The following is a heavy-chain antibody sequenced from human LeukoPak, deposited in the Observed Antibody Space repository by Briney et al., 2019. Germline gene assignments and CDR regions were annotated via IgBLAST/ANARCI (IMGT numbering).Heavy chain of an antibody. V-gene: IGHV4-34*01. J-gene: IGHJ6*03. CDR1: GGSFSGYY. Sequence: PSETLSLTCAVYGGSFSGYYWSWIRQPPGKGLEWIGEINHSGSTNYNPSLKSRVTISVDTSKNQFSLKLSSVTAADTAVYYCATGSGWGYYYYMDVWGKGTTVTISS. D-gene: IGHD6-19*01. CDR2: INHSGST. CDR3: ATGSGWGYYYYMDV.